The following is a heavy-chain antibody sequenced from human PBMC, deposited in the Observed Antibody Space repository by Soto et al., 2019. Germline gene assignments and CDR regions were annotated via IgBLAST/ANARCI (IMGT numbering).Heavy chain of an antibody. D-gene: IGHD2-15*01. Sequence: QVQLVRSGAEVKKPGSSVKVSCKASGGTFSSYAISWVRQAPGQGLEWMGGIIPIFGTANYAQKFQGRVTITADKSTSTAYMELSSLRSEDTAVYYCARTARGYCSGGSCYGGDYWGQGTLVTVSS. J-gene: IGHJ4*02. CDR3: ARTARGYCSGGSCYGGDY. V-gene: IGHV1-69*06. CDR2: IIPIFGTA. CDR1: GGTFSSYA.